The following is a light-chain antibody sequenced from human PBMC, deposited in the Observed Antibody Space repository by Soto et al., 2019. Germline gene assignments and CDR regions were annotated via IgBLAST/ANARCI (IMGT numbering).Light chain of an antibody. CDR1: RDISHS. J-gene: IGKJ1*01. Sequence: MTQSPSSLSASVGDRVTITCPASRDISHSLAWYQQTPGKAQKLLRRGASSLHRGVPSRFSGSGSGTEFTLTISSLQPADFATYYCQQYNSYSSWTFGQGTKVDIK. CDR3: QQYNSYSSWT. V-gene: IGKV1-5*01. CDR2: GAS.